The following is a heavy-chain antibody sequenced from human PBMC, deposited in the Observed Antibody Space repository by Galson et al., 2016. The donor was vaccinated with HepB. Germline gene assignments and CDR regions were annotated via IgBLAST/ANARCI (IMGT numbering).Heavy chain of an antibody. Sequence: SVKVSCKASGYSFTGYYIHWVRQAPGQGLEWMGWINPNSGGTNYAQKFQGRVTMTRDTSISTAYMELSRLRSDDTAVFYCARDAGPIAECFQHWGQGTLVTVSS. D-gene: IGHD6-13*01. V-gene: IGHV1-2*02. CDR1: GYSFTGYY. J-gene: IGHJ1*01. CDR3: ARDAGPIAECFQH. CDR2: INPNSGGT.